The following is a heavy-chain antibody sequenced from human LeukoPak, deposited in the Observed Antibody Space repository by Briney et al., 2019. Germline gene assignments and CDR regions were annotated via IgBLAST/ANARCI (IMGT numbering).Heavy chain of an antibody. J-gene: IGHJ4*02. D-gene: IGHD1-26*01. CDR2: IYYSGST. V-gene: IGHV4-59*01. CDR3: ARGVWEEYYFDY. Sequence: SETLSLTCAVYGGSFSGYYWSWIRQPPGKGLEWIGYIYYSGSTNYNPSLKSRVTISVDTSKNQFSLKLSSVTAADTAVYYCARGVWEEYYFDYWGQGTLVTVSS. CDR1: GGSFSGYY.